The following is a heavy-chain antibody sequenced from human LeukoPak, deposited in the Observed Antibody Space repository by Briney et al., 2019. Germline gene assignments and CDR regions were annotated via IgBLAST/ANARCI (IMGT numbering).Heavy chain of an antibody. D-gene: IGHD4-11*01. V-gene: IGHV3-74*01. CDR3: VCSKRYFDY. CDR2: INSDGSST. CDR1: GFTFSSYW. Sequence: GGSLRLSCAASGFTFSSYWMHWVRQAPGKGLVWVSRINSDGSSTSYADSVKGRFTISRDNAKSTLYLQMNSLRAEDTAVYYCVCSKRYFDYWGQGTLVTVSS. J-gene: IGHJ4*02.